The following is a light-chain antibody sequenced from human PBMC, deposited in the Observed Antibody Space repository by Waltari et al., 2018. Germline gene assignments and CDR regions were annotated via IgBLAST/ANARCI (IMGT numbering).Light chain of an antibody. CDR3: QQYNNWPLYT. CDR2: GAS. V-gene: IGKV3-15*01. CDR1: QSIKSH. Sequence: ETVMTQSPAILYVSQGESATLSCRASQSIKSHLAWYQQKPGQAPRLLISGASTRAAGIPARFSGVGSGTEFILTISSLQSEDFATYHCQQYNNWPLYTFGQGTKLEI. J-gene: IGKJ2*01.